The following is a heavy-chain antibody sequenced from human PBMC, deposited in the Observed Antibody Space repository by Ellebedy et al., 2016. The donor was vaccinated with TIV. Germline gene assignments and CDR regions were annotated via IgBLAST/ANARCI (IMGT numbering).Heavy chain of an antibody. CDR1: GFTFSSYS. V-gene: IGHV3-48*01. J-gene: IGHJ1*01. CDR3: ARDLAPWYSSSWYRGYFQH. D-gene: IGHD6-13*01. CDR2: ISSSSSTL. Sequence: PGGSLRLSCAASGFTFSSYSMNWVRQAPGKGLKGVSYISSSSSTLYYADSVTGRFTISRDNAKNSLYLQMNSLRAKDTAVYYCARDLAPWYSSSWYRGYFQHWGQGTLVTVSS.